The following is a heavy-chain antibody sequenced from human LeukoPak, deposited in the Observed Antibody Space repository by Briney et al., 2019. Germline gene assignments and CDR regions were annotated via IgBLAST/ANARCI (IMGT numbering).Heavy chain of an antibody. J-gene: IGHJ5*02. Sequence: SETLSLTCTVSGDSIINNYWAWIRQPAGKGPEWIGRIFSSGSTDYNRSLKSRVTISVDKSKNQISLKLTSVTAADTAVYYCARGVGAYNWFDPWGQGILVTVSS. CDR1: GDSIINNY. CDR3: ARGVGAYNWFDP. D-gene: IGHD1-26*01. CDR2: IFSSGST. V-gene: IGHV4-4*07.